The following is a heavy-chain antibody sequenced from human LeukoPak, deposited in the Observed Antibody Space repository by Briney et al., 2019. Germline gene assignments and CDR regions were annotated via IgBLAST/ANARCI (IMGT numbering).Heavy chain of an antibody. D-gene: IGHD3-16*01. CDR2: INPNSGGT. CDR3: AREIKFGNYYFDY. CDR1: GYTFTGYY. V-gene: IGHV1-2*02. J-gene: IGHJ4*02. Sequence: GASVKVSCKASGYTFTGYYMHWVRQAPGQGLEWMGWINPNSGGTNYAQKFQGRVTMTRDTSISTAYMELSRLRSDDTAVYYCAREIKFGNYYFDYRGQGTLVTVSS.